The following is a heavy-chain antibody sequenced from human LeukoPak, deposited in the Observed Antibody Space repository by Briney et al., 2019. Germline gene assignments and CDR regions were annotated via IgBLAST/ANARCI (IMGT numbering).Heavy chain of an antibody. J-gene: IGHJ4*02. V-gene: IGHV1-46*01. D-gene: IGHD3-3*01. CDR1: GYTFTSYY. CDR2: INPNRGST. Sequence: ASVKVSCKASGYTFTSYYMYWVRQAPGQGLEWMGIINPNRGSTSYAQKLQGRVTMTTDTSTSTAYMELRSLRSDDTAVYYCARGWVFGVVIYFDYWGQGTLVTVSS. CDR3: ARGWVFGVVIYFDY.